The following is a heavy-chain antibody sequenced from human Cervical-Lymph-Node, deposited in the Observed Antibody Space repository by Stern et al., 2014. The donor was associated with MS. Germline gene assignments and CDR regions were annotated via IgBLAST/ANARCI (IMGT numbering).Heavy chain of an antibody. CDR3: ALGGFGHYFEY. CDR1: GGTFSSSD. J-gene: IGHJ4*02. V-gene: IGHV1-69*01. D-gene: IGHD3-10*01. Sequence: VQLVESGAEVQKPGSSGKVSCRASGGTFSSSDISLVRQAPGQGLERMGRIIPIIGTANYAQKYQGRVTITADESTSTAYMELSSLRSEDTAIYYCALGGFGHYFEYWGQGTLVTVSS. CDR2: IIPIIGTA.